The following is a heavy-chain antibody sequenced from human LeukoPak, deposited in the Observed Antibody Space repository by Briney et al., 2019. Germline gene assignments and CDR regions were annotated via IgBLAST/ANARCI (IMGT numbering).Heavy chain of an antibody. V-gene: IGHV1-69*13. CDR1: GGTFSSYA. CDR2: IIPIFGIA. J-gene: IGHJ6*02. D-gene: IGHD6-13*01. Sequence: SVKVSCKASGGTFSSYAISWVRQAPGQGLEWMGGIIPIFGIANYAQKFQGRVTITADESTSTAYMELSSLRSEDTAVYYCASKQLVLYYYYYYGMDVWGQGTTVTVSS. CDR3: ASKQLVLYYYYYYGMDV.